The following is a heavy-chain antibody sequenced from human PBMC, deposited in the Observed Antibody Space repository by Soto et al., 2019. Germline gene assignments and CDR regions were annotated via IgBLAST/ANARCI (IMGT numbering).Heavy chain of an antibody. V-gene: IGHV3-33*06. CDR2: IWHDGRDD. Sequence: QVQLVESGGGVVQPGRSLRLSCAASGFSFSNSAMHWVRQAPGKGLEWVAVIWHDGRDDYYADSVKGRFTVSRDNSKNMLYLQINSVRVEDTAVYYCAKDGGRAYSDFDYWGQGTLVSVSS. J-gene: IGHJ4*02. CDR3: AKDGGRAYSDFDY. CDR1: GFSFSNSA. D-gene: IGHD5-18*01.